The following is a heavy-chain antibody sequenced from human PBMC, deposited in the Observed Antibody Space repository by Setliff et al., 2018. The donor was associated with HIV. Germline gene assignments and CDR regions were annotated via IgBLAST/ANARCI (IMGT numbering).Heavy chain of an antibody. V-gene: IGHV3-23*01. CDR1: GFTFNTYA. Sequence: GGSLRLSCAASGFTFNTYAMSWVRQAPGKGLEWVSVISGSGGSTFYADSVKGRFTISRDNSKNTLYLQMNRLRVEDTAVYYCAKDGISGGAYPPYYFDFWGRGTLVTVSS. CDR2: ISGSGGST. CDR3: AKDGISGGAYPPYYFDF. J-gene: IGHJ4*02. D-gene: IGHD2-15*01.